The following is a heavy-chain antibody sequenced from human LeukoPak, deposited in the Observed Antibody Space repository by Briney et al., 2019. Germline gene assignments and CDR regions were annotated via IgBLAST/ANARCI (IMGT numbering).Heavy chain of an antibody. Sequence: GESLKISCKGSGYRFTSYWIGWVRQMPGEGLEWMGIIYPGDSDTRYSPSFQGQVTISADKSISTAYLQWSSLKASDTAMYYCARHSGQYSSSSCPDYWGQGTLVTVSS. D-gene: IGHD6-6*01. CDR3: ARHSGQYSSSSCPDY. V-gene: IGHV5-51*01. CDR1: GYRFTSYW. J-gene: IGHJ4*02. CDR2: IYPGDSDT.